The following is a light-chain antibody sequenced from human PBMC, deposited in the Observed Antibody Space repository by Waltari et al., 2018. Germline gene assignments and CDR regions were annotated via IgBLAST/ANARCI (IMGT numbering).Light chain of an antibody. J-gene: IGKJ1*01. CDR1: QSLVHSDGNTY. CDR3: MQATLWPWT. V-gene: IGKV2-30*02. Sequence: DVVMTQSPLSLPVTLGQPASISCRSSQSLVHSDGNTYLNWFQQRPGHAPRRLIYKVSTRDSGVPDRFSGSGSGTDFTLKISRVEAEDVGVFYCMQATLWPWTFGQGTKVEIK. CDR2: KVS.